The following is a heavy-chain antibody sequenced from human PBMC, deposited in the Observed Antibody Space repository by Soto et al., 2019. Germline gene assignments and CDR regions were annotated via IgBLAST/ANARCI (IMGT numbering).Heavy chain of an antibody. Sequence: PGGSLRLSCAASGFTFSSYGMHGARQGPGKGLEWVAVIWYDGSNKVYADSVKGRFTISKDNSKNTLYLQMNSLRAEDTAVYYCARDLSGDYGALDTWGQGTMVTVSS. CDR2: IWYDGSNK. D-gene: IGHD4-17*01. J-gene: IGHJ3*02. CDR1: GFTFSSYG. CDR3: ARDLSGDYGALDT. V-gene: IGHV3-33*01.